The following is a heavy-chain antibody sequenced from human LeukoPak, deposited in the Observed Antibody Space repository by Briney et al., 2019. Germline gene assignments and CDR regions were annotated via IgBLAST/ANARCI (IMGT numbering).Heavy chain of an antibody. V-gene: IGHV3-23*01. CDR1: GFTFDIYG. D-gene: IGHD6-13*01. CDR3: AKDLPYSGWAFEI. CDR2: IMSGGTT. J-gene: IGHJ3*02. Sequence: PGGSLRLSCAASGFTFDIYGMNWVRQAPGKGLEWVSLIMSGGTTYYADSVKGRFTISRDKSKDTLHLQMNSLRAEDTAVYYCAKDLPYSGWAFEIWGLGTMVTVSS.